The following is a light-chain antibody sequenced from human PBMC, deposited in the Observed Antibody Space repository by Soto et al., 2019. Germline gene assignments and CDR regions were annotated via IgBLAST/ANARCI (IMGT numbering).Light chain of an antibody. V-gene: IGLV1-47*01. CDR2: RNN. J-gene: IGLJ2*01. Sequence: QSVLTQPPSASGTPGQRVTISCSGSSSNIGSNYVYWYQQLPGTAPKLLIYRNNQRPSGVPDRFSGSRSGTSVSLAISGLRSEDEAAYYCAAWDDSLSGRVFGGGTKLTVL. CDR1: SSNIGSNY. CDR3: AAWDDSLSGRV.